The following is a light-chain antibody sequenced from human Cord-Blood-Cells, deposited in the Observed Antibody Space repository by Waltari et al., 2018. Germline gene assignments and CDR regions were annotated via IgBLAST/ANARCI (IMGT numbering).Light chain of an antibody. CDR1: SSDVGGYNY. Sequence: QSALTQPPSASGSPGQSVTISCTGTSSDVGGYNYVSWYQQHPGKAPKLMIYEVSKRPSGVPDRFSGSKSGNTASLPVSGLQAEDEADYYGSSYAGSNNYVVFGGGTKLTVL. V-gene: IGLV2-8*01. J-gene: IGLJ2*01. CDR2: EVS. CDR3: SSYAGSNNYVV.